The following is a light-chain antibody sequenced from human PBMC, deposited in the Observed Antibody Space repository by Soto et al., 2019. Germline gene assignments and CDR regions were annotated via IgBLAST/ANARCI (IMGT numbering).Light chain of an antibody. CDR3: QSYDSRLSGYV. Sequence: QSVLTQPPSLSGAPGQRVTISCTGSGSNIGAPYDVHWYQHLPGTAPKLLIYGSTNRPSGVPGRFSGSKSGTSASLAITGLQAEYEADYYCQSYDSRLSGYVFGDGTKVTV. J-gene: IGLJ1*01. CDR1: GSNIGAPYD. CDR2: GST. V-gene: IGLV1-40*01.